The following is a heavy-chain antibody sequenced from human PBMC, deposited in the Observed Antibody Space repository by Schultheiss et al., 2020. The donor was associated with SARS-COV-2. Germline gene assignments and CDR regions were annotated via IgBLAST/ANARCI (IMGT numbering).Heavy chain of an antibody. CDR2: INPNSGGT. D-gene: IGHD3-16*01. J-gene: IGHJ2*01. V-gene: IGHV1-2*02. Sequence: GESLKISCKASGYTFTGYYMHWVRQAPGQGLEWMGWINPNSGGTNYAQKFQGRVTMTRDTSISTAYMELSRLRSDDTAVYYCARDTYGEGGSWYFDLWGRGTLVTVSS. CDR1: GYTFTGYY. CDR3: ARDTYGEGGSWYFDL.